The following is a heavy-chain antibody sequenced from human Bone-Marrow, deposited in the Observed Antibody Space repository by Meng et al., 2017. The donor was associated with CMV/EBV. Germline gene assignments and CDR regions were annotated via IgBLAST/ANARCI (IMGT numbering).Heavy chain of an antibody. CDR1: GFTFSDYD. CDR2: MSRSGSTI. V-gene: IGHV3-11*01. Sequence: SGFTFSDYDMGWIRQAPGKGLEWVSYMSRSGSTIWYADSVQGRFTISRDNAKNSLYLQMNSLSAEDTAVYYCARTPPAAIGWYFDLWGRGTLVTVSS. CDR3: ARTPPAAIGWYFDL. D-gene: IGHD2-2*01. J-gene: IGHJ2*01.